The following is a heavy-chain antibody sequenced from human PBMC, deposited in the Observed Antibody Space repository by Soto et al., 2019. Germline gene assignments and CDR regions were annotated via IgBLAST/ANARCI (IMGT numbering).Heavy chain of an antibody. Sequence: QVQLVQSGAEVKKPGASVKVSCKASGYTFTSYGISWVRHAPGQGLEWMGWISAYNGNTNYAQKLQGRVTMTTDTSTSTAYMELRSLRSDDTAVYYCARVFMGSGSYPKIYYYYYYMDVWGKGTTVTVSS. J-gene: IGHJ6*03. V-gene: IGHV1-18*01. CDR3: ARVFMGSGSYPKIYYYYYYMDV. CDR2: ISAYNGNT. D-gene: IGHD3-10*01. CDR1: GYTFTSYG.